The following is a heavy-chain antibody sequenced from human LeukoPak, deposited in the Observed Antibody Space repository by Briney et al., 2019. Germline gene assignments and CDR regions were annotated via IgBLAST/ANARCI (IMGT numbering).Heavy chain of an antibody. CDR1: GXXXXXYX. J-gene: IGHJ4*02. D-gene: IGHD3-22*01. Sequence: ASVKVSCKASGXXXXXYXMXWVRQAPXXXXXWMGIINPSGGSTSYAQKFQGRVTMTRDTSTSTVYMELSSLRSEDTAVYYCARVPHSREYDYWGQGTLVTVSS. V-gene: IGHV1-46*01. CDR3: ARVPHSREYDY. CDR2: INPSGGST.